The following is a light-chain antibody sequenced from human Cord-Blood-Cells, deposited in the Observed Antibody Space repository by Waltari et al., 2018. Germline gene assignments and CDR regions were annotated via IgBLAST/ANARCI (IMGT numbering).Light chain of an antibody. Sequence: QSALTQPASVSWSPGQSITISCTGTSSDVGSYNLVSWYQQHPGKAPKLMIYEGSKRPSGVSNRFSGSKSGNTASLTISGLQAEHEADYYCCSYAGSKYVFGTGTKVTVL. J-gene: IGLJ1*01. CDR2: EGS. CDR1: SSDVGSYNL. CDR3: CSYAGSKYV. V-gene: IGLV2-23*01.